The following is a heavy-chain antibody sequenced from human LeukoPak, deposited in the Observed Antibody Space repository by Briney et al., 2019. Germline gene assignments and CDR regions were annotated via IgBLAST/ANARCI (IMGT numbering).Heavy chain of an antibody. V-gene: IGHV3-48*04. Sequence: GGSLRLSCAASGFSFSSYSLNWVRQAPGKGLEWVSYISHTGSTMSYADSVKGRFTISRDNARNSLYLQMNSLRAEDTAVYYCAIPPLSGTGSSRPLAGMDVWGQGTTVTVSS. CDR1: GFSFSSYS. J-gene: IGHJ6*02. D-gene: IGHD3-10*01. CDR3: AIPPLSGTGSSRPLAGMDV. CDR2: ISHTGSTM.